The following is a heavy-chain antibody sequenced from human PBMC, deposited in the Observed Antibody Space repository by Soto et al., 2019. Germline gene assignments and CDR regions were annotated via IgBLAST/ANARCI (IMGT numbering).Heavy chain of an antibody. Sequence: GSLRLSCAASGFTFSSYAMSWVRQAPGKGLEWVSAISGSGGSTYYADSVKGRFTISRDNSKNTLYLQMNSLRAEDTAVYYCAKARDSSGYYYLGDNWFDPWGQGTLVTVSS. CDR3: AKARDSSGYYYLGDNWFDP. D-gene: IGHD3-22*01. V-gene: IGHV3-23*01. CDR1: GFTFSSYA. J-gene: IGHJ5*02. CDR2: ISGSGGST.